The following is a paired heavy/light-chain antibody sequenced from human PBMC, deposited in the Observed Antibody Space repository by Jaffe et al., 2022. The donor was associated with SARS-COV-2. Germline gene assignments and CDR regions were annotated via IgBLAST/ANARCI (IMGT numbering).Light chain of an antibody. CDR1: QSVLYSSNNKNY. J-gene: IGKJ1*01. CDR3: HQYYSTPRA. Sequence: DIVMTQSPDSLAVSLGERATINCKSSQSVLYSSNNKNYLAWYQQKPGQPPKLLIYWASTRESGVPDRFSGSGSGTDFTLTISSLQAEDVAVYYCHQYYSTPRAFGQGTKVEIK. V-gene: IGKV4-1*01. CDR2: WAS.
Heavy chain of an antibody. CDR1: GYTFTKYW. Sequence: EVQLVQSGAEVKKPGESLKISCKGSGYTFTKYWIGWVRQMPGKGLEWMGIIYPGDSDTRYGPSFQGQITISADKSITTAYLQWSSLKASDTAMYYCAKYTLVEDRSAGWVDYWGQGTLVTISS. V-gene: IGHV5-51*01. D-gene: IGHD2-15*01. CDR3: AKYTLVEDRSAGWVDY. J-gene: IGHJ4*02. CDR2: IYPGDSDT.